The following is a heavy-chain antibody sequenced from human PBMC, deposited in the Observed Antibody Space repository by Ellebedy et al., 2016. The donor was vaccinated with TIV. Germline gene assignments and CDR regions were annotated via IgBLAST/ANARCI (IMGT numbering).Heavy chain of an antibody. CDR1: GFTFDDYT. Sequence: GGSLRLSXAASGFTFDDYTMHWVRQAPGKGLEWVANIKQDGSDKKCVDSVKGRFTISRDNAKNSLYLQMNSLRAEDTAVYYCARDVSYWGQGTLVTVSS. CDR3: ARDVSY. J-gene: IGHJ4*02. D-gene: IGHD2/OR15-2a*01. V-gene: IGHV3-7*01. CDR2: IKQDGSDK.